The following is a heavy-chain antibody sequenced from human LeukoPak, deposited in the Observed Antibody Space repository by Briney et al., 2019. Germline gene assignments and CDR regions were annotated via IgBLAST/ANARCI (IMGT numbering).Heavy chain of an antibody. CDR2: IIPIFGTA. CDR3: ARDYSSGLNNWFDP. V-gene: IGHV1-69*13. Sequence: SVKVSCKASGGTFISYAISWVRQAPGQGLEWMGGIIPIFGTANYAQKFQGRVTITADESTSTAYMELSSLRSEDTAVHYCARDYSSGLNNWFDPWGQGTLVTVSS. J-gene: IGHJ5*02. D-gene: IGHD6-19*01. CDR1: GGTFISYA.